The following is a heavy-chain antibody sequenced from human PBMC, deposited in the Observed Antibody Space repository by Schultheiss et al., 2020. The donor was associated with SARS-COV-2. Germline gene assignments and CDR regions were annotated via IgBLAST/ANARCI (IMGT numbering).Heavy chain of an antibody. V-gene: IGHV4-59*01. CDR3: ARDDSGGNY. CDR2: IYYSGST. J-gene: IGHJ4*02. D-gene: IGHD2-15*01. CDR1: GGSFSGYY. Sequence: SETLSLTCAVYGGSFSGYYWSWIRQPPGKGLEWIGYIYYSGSTNYNPSLRSRVTISVDTSKNQFSLKLNSVTAADTAVYYCARDDSGGNYWGQGTLVTVSS.